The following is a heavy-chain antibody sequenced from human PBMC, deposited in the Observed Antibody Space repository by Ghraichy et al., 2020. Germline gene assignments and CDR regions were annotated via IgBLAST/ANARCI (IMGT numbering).Heavy chain of an antibody. D-gene: IGHD2-2*01. CDR2: IKPDGSDQ. CDR1: GFTFSHYW. J-gene: IGHJ4*02. V-gene: IGHV3-7*01. Sequence: GGSLRLSCVVSGFTFSHYWMSWVRQAPGKGLEWVVNIKPDGSDQNYADFVKGRFTISRDNAKNSMYLQMNSLRAEDTAIYYCARETYASFEFGGQGTLVTVSA. CDR3: ARETYASFEF.